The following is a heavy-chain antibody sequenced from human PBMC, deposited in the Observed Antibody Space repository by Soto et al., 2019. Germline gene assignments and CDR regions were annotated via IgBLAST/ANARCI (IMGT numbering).Heavy chain of an antibody. Sequence: GESLKISCKGSGYSFTSYWIGWVRQMPGKGLEWMGIIYPGDSDTRYSPSFQGQVTISADKSISTAYLQWSSLKASDTAMYYCARAQGSYYYDSSGYYPDAFDIWGQGTMVTVSS. CDR3: ARAQGSYYYDSSGYYPDAFDI. V-gene: IGHV5-51*01. J-gene: IGHJ3*02. D-gene: IGHD3-22*01. CDR1: GYSFTSYW. CDR2: IYPGDSDT.